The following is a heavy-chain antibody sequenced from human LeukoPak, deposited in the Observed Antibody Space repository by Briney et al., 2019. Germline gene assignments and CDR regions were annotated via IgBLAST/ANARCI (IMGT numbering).Heavy chain of an antibody. CDR1: GYTFSSYA. Sequence: ASVKVSCKASGYTFSSYAMSWVRQAPGKGLEWVSAISGSGGSTYYADSVKGRFTISRDNSKNTLYLQMNSLRAEDTAVYYCAKGHWSDYWGQGTLVTVSS. CDR2: ISGSGGST. J-gene: IGHJ4*02. V-gene: IGHV3-23*01. CDR3: AKGHWSDY. D-gene: IGHD2-8*02.